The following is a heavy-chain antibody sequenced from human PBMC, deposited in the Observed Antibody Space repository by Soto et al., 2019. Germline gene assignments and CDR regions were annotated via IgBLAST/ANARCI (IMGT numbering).Heavy chain of an antibody. CDR2: LYNTGST. D-gene: IGHD2-21*02. V-gene: IGHV4-59*01. CDR3: ARDLWGYFGTDCHPLDV. J-gene: IGHJ6*02. CDR1: GGSISRYY. Sequence: QVRLQESGPGLVKPSETLSLTCTVSGGSISRYYWSWIRQTPGKGLEWIGYLYNTGSTIYNPSLASRVTLSVDTSKNQFSLKLNPVTAADTAVYYWARDLWGYFGTDCHPLDVWGPGTTVTVSS.